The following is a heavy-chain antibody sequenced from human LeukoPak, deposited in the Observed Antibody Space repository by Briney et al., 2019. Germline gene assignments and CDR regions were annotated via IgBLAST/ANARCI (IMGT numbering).Heavy chain of an antibody. CDR3: ARHDTHSSSWYTSFYYYYGMDV. CDR1: GGSFSGYY. V-gene: IGHV4-34*01. Sequence: SETLSLTCAVYGGSFSGYYWNWIRQPPGKGLEWIGEINHSGSTNYNPSLKSRVTISVDTSKNQFSLELSSVTAADTAVYYCARHDTHSSSWYTSFYYYYGMDVWGQGTTVTVSS. D-gene: IGHD6-13*01. J-gene: IGHJ6*02. CDR2: INHSGST.